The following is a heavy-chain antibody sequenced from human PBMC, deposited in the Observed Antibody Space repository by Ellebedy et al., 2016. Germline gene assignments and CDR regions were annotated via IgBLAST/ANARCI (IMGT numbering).Heavy chain of an antibody. V-gene: IGHV4-38-2*02. D-gene: IGHD3-22*01. CDR3: ARRRYYDSGGPPWYFDL. CDR2: IYHSGST. Sequence: GSLRLXXTVSGYSISSGYYWGWIRQPPGKGLEWIGSIYHSGSTYYNPSLKSRVTISVDTSKNQFSLKLNSVTAADTAVYYCARRRYYDSGGPPWYFDLWGRGTLVTVSS. CDR1: GYSISSGYY. J-gene: IGHJ2*01.